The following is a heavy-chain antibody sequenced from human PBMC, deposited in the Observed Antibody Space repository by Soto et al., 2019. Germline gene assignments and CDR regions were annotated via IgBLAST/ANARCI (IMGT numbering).Heavy chain of an antibody. CDR2: IGSTGAST. CDR1: GFTFSHSA. V-gene: IGHV3-64D*06. CDR3: VRGGGAYAGSSLWFDS. D-gene: IGHD3-16*01. Sequence: GGSLRLSCSASGFTFSHSAMHWVRQAPGKGLEYVAAIGSTGASTYYPGSVKGRFIISRDNSKNTLFLQMNSLRPEDTAVYYCVRGGGAYAGSSLWFDSWGQGTLVTVSS. J-gene: IGHJ5*01.